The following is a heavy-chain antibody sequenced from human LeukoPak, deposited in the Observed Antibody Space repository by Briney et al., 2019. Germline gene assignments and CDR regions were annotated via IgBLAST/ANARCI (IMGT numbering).Heavy chain of an antibody. CDR3: ATMYDSNSHYLRDFDY. Sequence: SVKVSCKASGGAFSNYATSWVRQAPGQGLEWMGGIIPLFRTPNYAQRFLGRITITADESTKTVSMELRSLGSDDTAMYYCATMYDSNSHYLRDFDYWGQGTLVTVSS. V-gene: IGHV1-69*13. CDR1: GGAFSNYA. CDR2: IIPLFRTP. J-gene: IGHJ4*02. D-gene: IGHD4-11*01.